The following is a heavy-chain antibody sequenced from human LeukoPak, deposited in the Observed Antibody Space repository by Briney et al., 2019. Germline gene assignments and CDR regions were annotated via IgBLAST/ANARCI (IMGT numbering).Heavy chain of an antibody. J-gene: IGHJ3*02. CDR3: ARGTTVTTVSAFDI. CDR2: IIPIFGTA. Sequence: SVKVSYKASGGTFSSYVISWVRQAPGQGLEWMGRIIPIFGTANYAQKFQGRITSTTDESTSTAYMELSSLRSEDTAVYYCARGTTVTTVSAFDIWGQGTMVTVSS. CDR1: GGTFSSYV. D-gene: IGHD4-17*01. V-gene: IGHV1-69*05.